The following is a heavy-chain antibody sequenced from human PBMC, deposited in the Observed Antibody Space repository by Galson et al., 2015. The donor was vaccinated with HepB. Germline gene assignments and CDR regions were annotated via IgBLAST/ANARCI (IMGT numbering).Heavy chain of an antibody. CDR3: ASDAATRAHNWFDP. CDR1: GYTFTGYY. Sequence: SVKVSCKASGYTFTGYYMHWVRQAPGQGLEWMGWINPNSGGTNYAQKFQGRVTMTRNTSISTAYMELSRLRSDDTAVYYCASDAATRAHNWFDPWGQGTLVTVPS. CDR2: INPNSGGT. D-gene: IGHD6-13*01. V-gene: IGHV1-2*02. J-gene: IGHJ5*02.